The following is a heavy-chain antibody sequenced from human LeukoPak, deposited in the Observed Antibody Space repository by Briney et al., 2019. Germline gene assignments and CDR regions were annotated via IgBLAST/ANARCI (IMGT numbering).Heavy chain of an antibody. V-gene: IGHV1-2*02. D-gene: IGHD2-15*01. Sequence: ASVKVSCKASGYTFTGYYMHWVRQAPGQGLEWMGWINPNSGGTNYAQKFQGRVTMTRDTSISTAYMELSRLRSDDTAMYYCAGGDLGYCSGGSCYSGEFDPWGQGTLVTVSS. CDR1: GYTFTGYY. CDR3: AGGDLGYCSGGSCYSGEFDP. J-gene: IGHJ5*02. CDR2: INPNSGGT.